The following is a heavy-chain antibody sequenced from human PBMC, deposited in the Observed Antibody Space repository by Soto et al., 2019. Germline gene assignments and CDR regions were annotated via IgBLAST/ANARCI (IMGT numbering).Heavy chain of an antibody. D-gene: IGHD2-2*01. CDR2: INHSGST. J-gene: IGHJ6*02. V-gene: IGHV4-34*01. Sequence: SETLSLTCAVGGGAFSGYYWSCIRQPPGKGLEWIGEINHSGSTNYSPSLKSRVTISGDTSKNQFSLELSSVTAADTAVYYCARGRGIVVVPAGRGAYYGMDVWGQGTTVTVSS. CDR1: GGAFSGYY. CDR3: ARGRGIVVVPAGRGAYYGMDV.